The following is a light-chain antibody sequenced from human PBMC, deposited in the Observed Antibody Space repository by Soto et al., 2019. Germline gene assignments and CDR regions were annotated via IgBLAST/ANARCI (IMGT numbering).Light chain of an antibody. Sequence: DIQMTQSPSSLSASVGDRVTITCQASQDITSYLNWYQHKPGKAPKLLIYDASILEAGVPPRFSGSGSGTDFTLTISSLQTEDVATYYCQHCDYPPIFGPGTTVDFK. V-gene: IGKV1-33*01. CDR3: QHCDYPPI. CDR2: DAS. CDR1: QDITSY. J-gene: IGKJ3*01.